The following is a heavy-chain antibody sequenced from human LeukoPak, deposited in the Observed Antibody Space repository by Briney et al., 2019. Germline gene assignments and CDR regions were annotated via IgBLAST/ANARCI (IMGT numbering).Heavy chain of an antibody. V-gene: IGHV4-39*07. CDR2: IYYSGST. Sequence: SETLSLTCTVSGGSISSSSYYWGWVRQPQGKGLEWIGSIYYSGSTYYNPSLKSRVTISVDTSKNQFSLKLSSVTAADTAVYYCASTNYYGSGAAFDIWGQGTMVTVSS. CDR1: GGSISSSSYY. D-gene: IGHD3-10*01. J-gene: IGHJ3*02. CDR3: ASTNYYGSGAAFDI.